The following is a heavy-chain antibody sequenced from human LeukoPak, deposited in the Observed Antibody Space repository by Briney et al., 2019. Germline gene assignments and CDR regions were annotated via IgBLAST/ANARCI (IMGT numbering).Heavy chain of an antibody. Sequence: GESLKISCKGSVYSFTSYWIGWVRQLPGKGLEWMGIIYPGDSNTRYSPSLQGQVTISADKSISTAYLQWSSLKASDTAMYHCARQGPGEIYFWGQGTLVTVSS. V-gene: IGHV5-51*01. D-gene: IGHD7-27*01. CDR3: ARQGPGEIYF. CDR1: VYSFTSYW. CDR2: IYPGDSNT. J-gene: IGHJ4*02.